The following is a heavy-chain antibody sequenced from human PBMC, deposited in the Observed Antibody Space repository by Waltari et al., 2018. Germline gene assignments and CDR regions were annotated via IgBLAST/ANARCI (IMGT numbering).Heavy chain of an antibody. CDR3: ATRIPSDHSGSFYYYGMDV. CDR1: GGTFNSFA. Sequence: QLVQSGAEVKKPGSSVIVSCKASGGTFNSFALRWVRQAPGQGPEWMGGIIPRFNTPTYARKFQGRLTVTADESTSTAYMELNSLRSEDSALYYCATRIPSDHSGSFYYYGMDVWGQGTTVTVSS. J-gene: IGHJ6*02. V-gene: IGHV1-69*13. D-gene: IGHD6-6*01. CDR2: IIPRFNTP.